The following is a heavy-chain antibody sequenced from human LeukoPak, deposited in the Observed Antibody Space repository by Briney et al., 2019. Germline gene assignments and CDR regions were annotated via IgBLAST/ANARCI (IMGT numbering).Heavy chain of an antibody. Sequence: GGSLRLSCAASGFTFSNAWMSWVRQAPGKGLEWVGRIKSKTDGGTIDYAAPVKGRFTISRDDSKNTLYLQMNSLKTEGTAVYYCTTLRIQLWLDYWGQGTLVTVSS. J-gene: IGHJ4*02. V-gene: IGHV3-15*01. CDR3: TTLRIQLWLDY. CDR1: GFTFSNAW. D-gene: IGHD5-18*01. CDR2: IKSKTDGGTI.